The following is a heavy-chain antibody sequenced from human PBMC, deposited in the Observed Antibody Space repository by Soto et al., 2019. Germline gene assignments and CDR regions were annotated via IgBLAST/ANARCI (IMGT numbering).Heavy chain of an antibody. J-gene: IGHJ6*02. CDR2: IYYSGST. CDR1: GGSISSYY. V-gene: IGHV4-59*08. Sequence: KPSETLSLTCTVSGGSISSYYWSWIRQPPGKGLEWIGYIYYSGSTNYNPSLKSRVTISVDTSKNQFSLKLSSVTAADTAVYYCAREKLRFLEWDYYYYGMDVWGQGTTVTVSS. D-gene: IGHD3-3*01. CDR3: AREKLRFLEWDYYYYGMDV.